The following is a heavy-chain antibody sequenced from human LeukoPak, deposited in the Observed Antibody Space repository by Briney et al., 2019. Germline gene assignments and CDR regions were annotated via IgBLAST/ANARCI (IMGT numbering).Heavy chain of an antibody. D-gene: IGHD7-27*01. V-gene: IGHV3-9*01. J-gene: IGHJ4*02. Sequence: PGGSLRLSCAASGFTFDDYAMHWVRQAPGKGLEWVSGISWNSGSIGYADSVKGRFTISRDNAKNSLYLQMNSLRAEDTALYYCAKDMRAWGFPSLDYWGQGTLVTVSS. CDR1: GFTFDDYA. CDR2: ISWNSGSI. CDR3: AKDMRAWGFPSLDY.